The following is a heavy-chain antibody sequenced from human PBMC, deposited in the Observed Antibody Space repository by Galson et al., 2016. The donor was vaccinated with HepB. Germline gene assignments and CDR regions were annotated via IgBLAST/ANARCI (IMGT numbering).Heavy chain of an antibody. J-gene: IGHJ4*02. V-gene: IGHV3-30*04. D-gene: IGHD2-21*01. CDR3: ARDLPLWF. CDR1: GLTFSSYA. CDR2: ISNDGSNK. Sequence: SCAASGLTFSSYAMHWVRQAPGKGLEWVAVISNDGSNKYYADSVKGRFIISRDNSKNTLSLQMYSLRAEDTAVYYCARDLPLWFWGQGTLVTVSS.